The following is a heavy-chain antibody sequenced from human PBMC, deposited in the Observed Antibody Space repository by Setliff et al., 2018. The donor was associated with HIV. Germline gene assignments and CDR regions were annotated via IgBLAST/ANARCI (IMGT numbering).Heavy chain of an antibody. CDR2: IGSSSNSI. CDR1: GFAFHDYA. Sequence: GGSLRLSCAASGFAFHDYAMHWVRQAPGKGLEWVAGIGSSSNSIGYADSVKGRFTISRDNAKKSLYLQMNSLRVADTAIYYCARQNGALNYWGQGTLVTVSS. V-gene: IGHV3-9*01. D-gene: IGHD2-8*01. CDR3: ARQNGALNY. J-gene: IGHJ4*02.